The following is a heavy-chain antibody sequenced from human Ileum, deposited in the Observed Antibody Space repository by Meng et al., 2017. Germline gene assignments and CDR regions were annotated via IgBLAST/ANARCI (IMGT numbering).Heavy chain of an antibody. Sequence: GESLKISCAASGFTFSSYWMTWVRQAPGKGLESVAKIKQDGSEKYFVDSVKGRFTIARDNAKNSLYLQMNSLTAEDTAVYYCARGAYSFGYWGQGTRVTVSS. J-gene: IGHJ4*02. D-gene: IGHD2-21*01. V-gene: IGHV3-7*01. CDR3: ARGAYSFGY. CDR1: GFTFSSYW. CDR2: IKQDGSEK.